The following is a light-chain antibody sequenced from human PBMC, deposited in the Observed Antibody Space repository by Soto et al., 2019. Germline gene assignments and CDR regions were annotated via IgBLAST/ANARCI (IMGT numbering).Light chain of an antibody. CDR3: QDYGSSRT. J-gene: IGKJ1*01. CDR1: QSVRSSY. Sequence: EIVLTQSPGTLSLSPGEKATLSCRASQSVRSSYLAWYQQKPGQAPRLLIYGASSRATGIPDRFSGSGSGAVFTLAISRLEPEDSAVYYCQDYGSSRTFGQGTKVEIK. CDR2: GAS. V-gene: IGKV3-20*01.